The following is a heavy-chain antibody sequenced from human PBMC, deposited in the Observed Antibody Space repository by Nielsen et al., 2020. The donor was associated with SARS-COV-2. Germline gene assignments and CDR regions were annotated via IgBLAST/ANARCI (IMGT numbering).Heavy chain of an antibody. V-gene: IGHV4-61*01. J-gene: IGHJ4*02. CDR1: GGSVSGGSYY. D-gene: IGHD1-7*01. CDR3: ARDMYNWNYAIAC. Sequence: SETLSLTCSVSGGSVSGGSYYWTWMRRAPGQGLQRIGYIFSSGSTSYNPSLKSRATISVDTSKNQFSLKMTSVTPADTALYYCARDMYNWNYAIACWGQGTLVTVSS. CDR2: IFSSGST.